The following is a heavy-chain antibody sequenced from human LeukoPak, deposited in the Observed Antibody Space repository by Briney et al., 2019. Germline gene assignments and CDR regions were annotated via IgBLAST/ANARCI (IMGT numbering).Heavy chain of an antibody. CDR1: GGSISSGDYY. D-gene: IGHD3-16*01. V-gene: IGHV4-30-4*01. J-gene: IGHJ6*02. CDR2: IYYSGST. Sequence: SETLSLTCTVSGGSISSGDYYWGWIRQPPGKGLEWIVYIYYSGSTYYNPSLKSRVTISVDTSKNQFSLKLSSVTAADTAVYYCARATYASCMGYYYYAMDIWGQGTTVTVSS. CDR3: ARATYASCMGYYYYAMDI.